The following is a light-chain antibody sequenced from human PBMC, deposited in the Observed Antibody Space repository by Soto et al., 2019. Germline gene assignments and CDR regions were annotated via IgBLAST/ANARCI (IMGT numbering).Light chain of an antibody. V-gene: IGKV1-39*01. Sequence: IQMTQSPSSLPASVGDRVTITCRASQSISSYLNWYQQKPGKAPKLLIYAASSLQSGVPSRFSGSGSGTDFTLTISSLQPEDFATYYCQQSYSTLITFGQGTRLEI. J-gene: IGKJ5*01. CDR2: AAS. CDR1: QSISSY. CDR3: QQSYSTLIT.